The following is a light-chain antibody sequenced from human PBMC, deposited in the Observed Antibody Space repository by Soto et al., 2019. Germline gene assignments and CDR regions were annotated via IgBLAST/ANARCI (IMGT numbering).Light chain of an antibody. Sequence: DIQMTQSPSTLSASVGDRVTITCRASQSLHNWLAWYQQKPGKAPKLMIYGASSLESVVPSRFSGRGAGTEFIFTITRLQPDDFATYYIQQYSSASTFGQGTKVEI. CDR2: GAS. CDR3: QQYSSAST. V-gene: IGKV1-5*01. CDR1: QSLHNW. J-gene: IGKJ1*01.